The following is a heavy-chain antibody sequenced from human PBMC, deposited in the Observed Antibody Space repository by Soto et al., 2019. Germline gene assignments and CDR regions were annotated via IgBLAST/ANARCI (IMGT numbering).Heavy chain of an antibody. CDR2: ISAYNGNT. CDR3: AILNPLYSSSWYFGYYYYGMDV. Sequence: ASVKVSCKASGYTFTSYGISWVRQAPGQGLEWMGWISAYNGNTNYAQKLQGRVTMTTDTSTSTAYMELRSLRSDDTAVYYCAILNPLYSSSWYFGYYYYGMDVWGQGTTVTVSS. V-gene: IGHV1-18*01. J-gene: IGHJ6*02. D-gene: IGHD6-13*01. CDR1: GYTFTSYG.